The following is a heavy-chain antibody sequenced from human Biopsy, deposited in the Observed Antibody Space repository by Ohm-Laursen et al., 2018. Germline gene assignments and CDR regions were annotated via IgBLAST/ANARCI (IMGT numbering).Heavy chain of an antibody. J-gene: IGHJ6*02. CDR1: GFTFRAYG. D-gene: IGHD5/OR15-5a*01. CDR2: ISYDQITK. V-gene: IGHV3-30*18. Sequence: SLRLSCSASGFTFRAYGMHWVRLAPGKGLEWVAVISYDQITKHYADSVRGRFTISRDNSKNTLHLQVNSLRAEDTAVYYCAKDLSVYYYYGIDVWGQGTTVTVSS. CDR3: AKDLSVYYYYGIDV.